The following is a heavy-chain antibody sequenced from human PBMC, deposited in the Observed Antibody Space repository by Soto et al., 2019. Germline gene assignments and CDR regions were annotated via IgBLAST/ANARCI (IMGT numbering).Heavy chain of an antibody. CDR1: GGTFSSYA. J-gene: IGHJ6*02. CDR3: ARNLLEDYDILTGPDNYYYGMDV. D-gene: IGHD3-9*01. V-gene: IGHV1-69*13. CDR2: IIPIFGTA. Sequence: SVKVSFKASGGTFSSYAISWVRQAPGQGLEWMGGIIPIFGTANYAQKFQGRVTITADESTSTAYMELSSLRSEDTAVYYCARNLLEDYDILTGPDNYYYGMDVWGQGTTVTVSS.